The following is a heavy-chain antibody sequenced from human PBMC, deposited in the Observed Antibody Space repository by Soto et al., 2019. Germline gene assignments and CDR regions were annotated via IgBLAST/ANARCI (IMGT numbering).Heavy chain of an antibody. D-gene: IGHD6-25*01. J-gene: IGHJ6*02. Sequence: GGSLRLSCAASGFTFDDYTMHWVRQAPGKGLEWVSLISWDGGSTYYADSVKGRFTISRDNSKNSLYLQMNSLRTEDTALYYCAKDTTRSSSGRGGGGMDVWGQETTVTASS. CDR2: ISWDGGST. V-gene: IGHV3-43*01. CDR3: AKDTTRSSSGRGGGGMDV. CDR1: GFTFDDYT.